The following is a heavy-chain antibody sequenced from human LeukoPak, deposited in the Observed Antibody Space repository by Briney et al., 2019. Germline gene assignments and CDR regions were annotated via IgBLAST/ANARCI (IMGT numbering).Heavy chain of an antibody. CDR3: AREGVSVTNFEY. CDR2: INHSGST. V-gene: IGHV4-34*01. Sequence: PSETLSLTCAVYGVSLSGYYWSWIRQPPGKGLEWIGEINHSGSTNYNPSLKTRVTISVDTSKNQFSLKLRSVTAADTAVYYCAREGVSVTNFEYWSQGTLVTVSS. CDR1: GVSLSGYY. D-gene: IGHD5/OR15-5a*01. J-gene: IGHJ4*02.